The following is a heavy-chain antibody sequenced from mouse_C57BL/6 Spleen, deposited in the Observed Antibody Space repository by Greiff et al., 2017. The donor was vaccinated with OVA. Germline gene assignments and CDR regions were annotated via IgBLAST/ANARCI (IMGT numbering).Heavy chain of an antibody. D-gene: IGHD1-1*01. Sequence: QVHVKQPGAELVKPGASVKLSCKASGYTFTSYWMHWVKQRPGQGLEWIGMIHPNSGSTNYNEKFKSKATLTVDKSSSTAYMQLSSLTSEDSAVYYCARGDYYGSSYVGYFDYWGQGTTLTVSS. CDR3: ARGDYYGSSYVGYFDY. J-gene: IGHJ2*01. V-gene: IGHV1-64*01. CDR1: GYTFTSYW. CDR2: IHPNSGST.